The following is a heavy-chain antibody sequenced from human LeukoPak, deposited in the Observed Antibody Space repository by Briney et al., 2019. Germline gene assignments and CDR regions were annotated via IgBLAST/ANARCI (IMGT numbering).Heavy chain of an antibody. CDR3: ARGRRRDDSDGYCHFDN. CDR1: GYTFTDYY. CDR2: LKPNSGDT. V-gene: IGHV1-2*02. D-gene: IGHD2-21*01. Sequence: ASVKVSCKASGYTFTDYYIHWVRQAPGQRLEWMGWLKPNSGDTKSAQKFQGGVTMTRDTSINTVYIDLAGLTTEDTAVYYCARGRRRDDSDGYCHFDNWGQGTQVTVSS. J-gene: IGHJ4*02.